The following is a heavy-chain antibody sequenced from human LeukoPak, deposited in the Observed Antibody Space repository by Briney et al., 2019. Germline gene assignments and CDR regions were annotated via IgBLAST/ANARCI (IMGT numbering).Heavy chain of an antibody. CDR2: INSDGSST. J-gene: IGHJ4*02. D-gene: IGHD2-2*01. CDR3: AREGDCSSTSCYPFDY. CDR1: GFTLSSYW. V-gene: IGHV3-74*01. Sequence: QPGGSLTLSCAASGFTLSSYWMHWVRQAPGKGLVWVSRINSDGSSTSYADSVKGRFTISRDNAKNTLYLQMNSLRAEDTAVYYCAREGDCSSTSCYPFDYWGQGTLVTVSS.